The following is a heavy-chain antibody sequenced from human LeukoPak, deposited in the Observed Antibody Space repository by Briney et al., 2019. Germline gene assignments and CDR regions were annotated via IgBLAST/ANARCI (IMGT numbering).Heavy chain of an antibody. V-gene: IGHV4-34*01. CDR3: ARGPRSRLVAAPAFGY. J-gene: IGHJ4*02. CDR2: INHSGST. D-gene: IGHD2-15*01. CDR1: GGSISSYY. Sequence: SETLSLTCTVSGGSISSYYWSWIRQPPGKGLEWIGEINHSGSTNYNPSLKCRVTISVDTSKNQFSLKLSSVTAADTAVYYCARGPRSRLVAAPAFGYWGQGTLVTVSS.